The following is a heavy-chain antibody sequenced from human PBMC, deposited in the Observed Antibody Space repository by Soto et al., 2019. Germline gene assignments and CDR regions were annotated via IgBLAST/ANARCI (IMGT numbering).Heavy chain of an antibody. CDR1: GYSFTTYW. V-gene: IGHV5-51*01. CDR2: IYPGDSDT. CDR3: ARLLVPPEFFDI. Sequence: GESLKISCEGSGYSFTTYWIGWVRQMPGKGLEWMGIIYPGDSDTRYSPSFQGQVSISVDKSINTAYLHWSSLKASDTAMFYGARLLVPPEFFDIWAQGTMVT. J-gene: IGHJ3*02. D-gene: IGHD1-26*01.